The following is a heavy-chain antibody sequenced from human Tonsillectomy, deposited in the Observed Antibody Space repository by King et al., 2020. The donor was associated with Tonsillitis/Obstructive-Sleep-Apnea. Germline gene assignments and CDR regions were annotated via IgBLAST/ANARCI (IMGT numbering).Heavy chain of an antibody. V-gene: IGHV3-23*04. CDR3: ASTPYGSGTYYYFDY. CDR1: GFTFSSHA. D-gene: IGHD3-10*01. Sequence: VQLVESGGGLVQPGGYLRLSCAASGFTFSSHAMSWVRQAPGKGLEWVSTISGSCDSTYYTDSVKGRLTISRDNSKNTLYLQMNSLRAEDTAIYYCASTPYGSGTYYYFDYGGQGTLVTVSS. CDR2: ISGSCDST. J-gene: IGHJ4*02.